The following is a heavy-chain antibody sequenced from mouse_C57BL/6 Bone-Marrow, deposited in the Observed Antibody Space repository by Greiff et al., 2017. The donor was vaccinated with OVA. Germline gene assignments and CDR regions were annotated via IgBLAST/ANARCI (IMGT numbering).Heavy chain of an antibody. CDR2: IYPGGGYT. Sequence: QVQLQQSGAELVRPGTSVKMSCKASGYTFTNYWIGWAKQRPGHGLEWIGDIYPGGGYTNYNEKFKGKATLTADKSSSTAYMQFSSLTSEDSASYYCARWGLLRDYYAMDYWGQGTSVTVSS. D-gene: IGHD1-1*01. CDR1: GYTFTNYW. CDR3: ARWGLLRDYYAMDY. J-gene: IGHJ4*01. V-gene: IGHV1-63*01.